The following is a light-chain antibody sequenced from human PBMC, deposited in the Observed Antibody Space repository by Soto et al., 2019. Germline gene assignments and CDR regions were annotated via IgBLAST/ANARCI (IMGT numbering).Light chain of an antibody. CDR3: CSYAGSTTVVV. V-gene: IGLV2-23*01. CDR2: EGS. CDR1: SSDVGSPNL. J-gene: IGLJ2*01. Sequence: SALTQPASVSGSPGQSITISWTGTSSDVGSPNLVSWYQQHPGKAPKLMIYEGSKRPAGVSNRFSGSRSGNTASLTISGLQAEDESDYYFCSYAGSTTVVVFGGGTNLTVL.